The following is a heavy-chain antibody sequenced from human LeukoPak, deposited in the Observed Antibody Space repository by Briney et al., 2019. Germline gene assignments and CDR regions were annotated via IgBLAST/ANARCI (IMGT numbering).Heavy chain of an antibody. J-gene: IGHJ4*02. V-gene: IGHV3-33*01. CDR3: AREGPRGNSQFDY. Sequence: GGSLRLSCAASGFTFSSYGMHWVRQAPGKGLEWVALIRYDGSNKYYTDSVKGRLTISRDNSKNTLYLQMNSLRAEDTAIYYCAREGPRGNSQFDYWGQGTLVTVSS. D-gene: IGHD2/OR15-2a*01. CDR1: GFTFSSYG. CDR2: IRYDGSNK.